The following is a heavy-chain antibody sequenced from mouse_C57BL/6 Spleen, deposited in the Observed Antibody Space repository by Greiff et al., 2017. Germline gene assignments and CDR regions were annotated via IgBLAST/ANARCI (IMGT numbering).Heavy chain of an antibody. CDR2: ISDGGSYT. V-gene: IGHV5-4*03. J-gene: IGHJ3*01. CDR1: GFTFSSYS. Sequence: EVKLMESGGGLVKPGGSLKLSCAASGFTFSSYSMSWVRQTPEKRLEWVATISDGGSYTYYPDNVKGRFTLTRDNAKNNLYLQMSHLKTEETAMDYCAGGEWDYGGFAYWGQGTLVTVSA. CDR3: AGGEWDYGGFAY. D-gene: IGHD2-4*01.